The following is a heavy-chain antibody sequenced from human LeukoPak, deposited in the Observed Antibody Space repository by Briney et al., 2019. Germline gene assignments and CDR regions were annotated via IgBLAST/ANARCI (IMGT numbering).Heavy chain of an antibody. V-gene: IGHV3-15*07. Sequence: GGSLRLSCAVSGLTVSNVWMNWVRQAPGKGLEWVGRIKSKKDGGTTEFAAPVRVRITISRDDSQNTLYLQMNSLTSDDTAVYYCTQGSGFYYDYWGQGTLVTVSS. D-gene: IGHD3-22*01. J-gene: IGHJ4*02. CDR3: TQGSGFYYDY. CDR1: GLTVSNVW. CDR2: IKSKKDGGTT.